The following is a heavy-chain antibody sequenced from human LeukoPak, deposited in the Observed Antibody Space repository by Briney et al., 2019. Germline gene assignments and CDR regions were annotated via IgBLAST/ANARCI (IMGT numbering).Heavy chain of an antibody. V-gene: IGHV3-9*01. D-gene: IGHD2-15*01. CDR3: AKDWVLGYCSGGSCYSGRYAFDI. Sequence: GGSLRLSCAASGFTFDDYAMHWVRQAPGKGLEWVSGISWNSGSIGYADSVKGRFTISRDNSKNTLYLQMNSLRAGDTAVYYCAKDWVLGYCSGGSCYSGRYAFDIWGQGTMVTVSS. CDR2: ISWNSGSI. CDR1: GFTFDDYA. J-gene: IGHJ3*02.